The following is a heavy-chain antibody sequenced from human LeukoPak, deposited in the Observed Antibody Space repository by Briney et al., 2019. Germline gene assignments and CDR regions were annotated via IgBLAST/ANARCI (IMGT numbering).Heavy chain of an antibody. CDR1: GYTLTELA. CDR2: FDAEDGET. V-gene: IGHV1-24*01. Sequence: ASVKVSCKVSGYTLTELAMHWVRQAPGKGLEWMGGFDAEDGETIYAQKFQGRVTMTEDTSTDTAYMELGSLRSEDTAVYSCATVIAARGGYYYGMDVWGQGTMVTVSS. J-gene: IGHJ6*02. CDR3: ATVIAARGGYYYGMDV. D-gene: IGHD6-6*01.